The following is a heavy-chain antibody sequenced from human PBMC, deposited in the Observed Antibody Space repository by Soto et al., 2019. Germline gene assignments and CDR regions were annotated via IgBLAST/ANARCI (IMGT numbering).Heavy chain of an antibody. CDR2: IIPGAGTT. V-gene: IGHV1-46*01. CDR3: ARHLVEGKGYFQPDF. Sequence: ASVKVSCKATGYTFTNYYIHWVRQAPGQGLEWMGIIIPGAGTTSFARKFQGRVTMTRDTSTSTVFMELSSLRPEDTAVYYCARHLVEGKGYFQPDFRGQGA. D-gene: IGHD3-22*01. J-gene: IGHJ4*02. CDR1: GYTFTNYY.